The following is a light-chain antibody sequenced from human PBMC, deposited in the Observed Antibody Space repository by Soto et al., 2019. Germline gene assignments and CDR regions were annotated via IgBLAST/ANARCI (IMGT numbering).Light chain of an antibody. CDR1: QTIDKK. Sequence: DIQLNQSPSMQSASVGDRVTIACRASQTIDKKLAWYQQKPGKAPKLLIFDASTLETGVPLRFSGSGSGTEFSLSINSLQPEDFGTYFCQQYDLYWTFGQGTKVDIK. CDR2: DAS. CDR3: QQYDLYWT. V-gene: IGKV1-5*01. J-gene: IGKJ1*01.